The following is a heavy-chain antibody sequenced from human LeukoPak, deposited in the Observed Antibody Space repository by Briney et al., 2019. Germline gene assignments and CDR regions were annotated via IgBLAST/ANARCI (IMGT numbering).Heavy chain of an antibody. J-gene: IGHJ3*02. CDR2: ISYDGSNK. CDR3: ARDSRFFGVVTHPDAFDI. Sequence: PGGSLRLSCAASGFTFSSYAMHWVRQAPGKGLEWVAVISYDGSNKYYADSVKGRFTISRDNSKNTLYLQMNSLRAEDTAVYYCARDSRFFGVVTHPDAFDIWGQGTMVTVSS. CDR1: GFTFSSYA. D-gene: IGHD3-3*01. V-gene: IGHV3-30-3*01.